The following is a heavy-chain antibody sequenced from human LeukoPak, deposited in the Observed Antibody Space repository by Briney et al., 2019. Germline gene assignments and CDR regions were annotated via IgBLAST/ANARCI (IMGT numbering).Heavy chain of an antibody. CDR3: ARDRTYYDFWSGYYSVNWFDP. CDR2: ISAYNGNT. V-gene: IGHV1-18*01. CDR1: GYTFTSHG. D-gene: IGHD3-3*01. J-gene: IGHJ5*02. Sequence: ASVKVSCKASGYTFTSHGISWVRQAPGQGLEWMGWISAYNGNTHYAQKLQGRVTMTTDTSTSTAYMELRSLRSDDTAVYYCARDRTYYDFWSGYYSVNWFDPWGRGTLVTVSS.